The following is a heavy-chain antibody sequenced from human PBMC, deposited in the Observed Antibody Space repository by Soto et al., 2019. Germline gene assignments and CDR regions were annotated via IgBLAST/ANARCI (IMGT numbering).Heavy chain of an antibody. Sequence: PGGSLRLSCTSSGIAVSLNHMSWVRHAPGKGLELVSAISGSGCSTYYADSVKGRFTISRDNSKNTLYLQMSSLRAEDTAVYYCAKEDPMQLERGAVWGQGTTVTVSS. CDR3: AKEDPMQLERGAV. D-gene: IGHD1-1*01. CDR1: GIAVSLNH. J-gene: IGHJ6*02. CDR2: ISGSGCST. V-gene: IGHV3-23*01.